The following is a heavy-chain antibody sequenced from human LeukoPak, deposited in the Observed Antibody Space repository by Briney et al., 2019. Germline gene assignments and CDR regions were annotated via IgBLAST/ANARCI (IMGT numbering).Heavy chain of an antibody. J-gene: IGHJ4*02. Sequence: GGSLRLSCAASGFTFSSYSMNWVRQAPGKGLEWVSSISSSSSYIYYADSVKGRFTISRDNAKNSLYLQMNSLRAEDTAVYYCARAPISGSYSDYWGQGTLVTVSS. CDR1: GFTFSSYS. CDR2: ISSSSSYI. CDR3: ARAPISGSYSDY. D-gene: IGHD1-26*01. V-gene: IGHV3-21*01.